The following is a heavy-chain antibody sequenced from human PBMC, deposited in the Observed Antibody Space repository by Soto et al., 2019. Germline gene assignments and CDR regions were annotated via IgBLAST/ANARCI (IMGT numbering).Heavy chain of an antibody. Sequence: PWLSXRVSCSACGCYLISYWMHWVRQAPGKGLEWVAVISFDGSNKYYGDPVKGRFAISRDNYKNTLYLKMSNLTGEETAVSYCARHREYGGPYEAVGQAGMDVWGQAPTV. V-gene: IGHV3-33*01. CDR1: GCYLISYW. CDR2: ISFDGSNK. J-gene: IGHJ6*01. CDR3: ARHREYGGPYEAVGQAGMDV. D-gene: IGHD4-17*01.